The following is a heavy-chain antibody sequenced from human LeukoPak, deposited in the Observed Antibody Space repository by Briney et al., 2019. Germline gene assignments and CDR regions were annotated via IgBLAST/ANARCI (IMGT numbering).Heavy chain of an antibody. CDR1: GYTFTSYG. J-gene: IGHJ5*02. Sequence: ASVKVSCKASGYTFTSYGISWVRQAPGQGLEWMGWISAYNGNTNYAQKLQGRVTMTTDTSTSTAYMELRSLRSDDTAVYYCAGGCSGGSCYRNWFDPWGPGTLVTVSS. CDR3: AGGCSGGSCYRNWFDP. CDR2: ISAYNGNT. V-gene: IGHV1-18*01. D-gene: IGHD2-15*01.